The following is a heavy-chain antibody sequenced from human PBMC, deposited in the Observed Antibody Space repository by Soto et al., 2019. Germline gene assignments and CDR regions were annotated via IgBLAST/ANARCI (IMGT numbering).Heavy chain of an antibody. J-gene: IGHJ6*03. CDR1: GYIFTSYW. CDR3: ARHPARGYGDYVLPYYMAV. CDR2: IYPGDSDT. Sequence: GESLKICCEGSGYIFTSYWIGWVRQMPGKGLEWMGIIYPGDSDTRYSPSFQGQVTISADKSISTAYLQWSSLKASDTAMYYCARHPARGYGDYVLPYYMAVWGKGTTVPVSS. D-gene: IGHD4-17*01. V-gene: IGHV5-51*01.